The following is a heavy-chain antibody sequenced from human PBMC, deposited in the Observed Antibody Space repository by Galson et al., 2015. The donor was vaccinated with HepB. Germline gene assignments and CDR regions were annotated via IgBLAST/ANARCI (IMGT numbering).Heavy chain of an antibody. CDR3: AKAFRGGSGPKGGGPDY. D-gene: IGHD1-7*01. CDR2: ISGSATNT. V-gene: IGHV3-23*01. CDR1: GFTFRSFD. J-gene: IGHJ4*02. Sequence: SLRLSCAASGFTFRSFDMSWVLQAPGKGLEWVSGISGSATNTYYADSVKGRFTISRDNSDNRLYLQMNSLRADDTAVYYCAKAFRGGSGPKGGGPDYWGQGTLVTVSS.